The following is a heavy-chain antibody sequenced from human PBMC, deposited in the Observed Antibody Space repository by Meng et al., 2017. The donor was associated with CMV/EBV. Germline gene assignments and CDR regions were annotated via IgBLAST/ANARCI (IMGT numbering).Heavy chain of an antibody. CDR2: IKQDGSEK. CDR3: ARICVTGRACYHLDY. J-gene: IGHJ4*02. V-gene: IGHV3-7*01. Sequence: GESLKISCATSGFIFNSYWMSWVRQAPGKGLEWVANIKQDGSEKQYVDSVKGRFTISRDNAKNSLHLQVNSLRVEDTAVYYCARICVTGRACYHLDYWGQGTLVTVSS. D-gene: IGHD1-14*01. CDR1: GFIFNSYW.